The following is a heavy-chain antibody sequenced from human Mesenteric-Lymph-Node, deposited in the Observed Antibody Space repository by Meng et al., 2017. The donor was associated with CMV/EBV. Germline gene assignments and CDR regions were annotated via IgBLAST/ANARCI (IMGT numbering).Heavy chain of an antibody. J-gene: IGHJ5*02. Sequence: LTCTVSGGSVISGSSYWGWIRQPPGKGLEWIGYIHYTGSTYYNPSLQSRVTISVDTSKNQFSLKLRSLTVADTAVYYCAKGGDWFDPWGQGTLVTVSS. CDR2: IHYTGST. D-gene: IGHD3-16*01. CDR3: AKGGDWFDP. V-gene: IGHV4-31*03. CDR1: GGSVISGSSY.